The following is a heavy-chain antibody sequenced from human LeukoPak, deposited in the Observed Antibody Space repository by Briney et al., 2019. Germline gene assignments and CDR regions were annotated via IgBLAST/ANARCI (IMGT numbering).Heavy chain of an antibody. Sequence: GVLRLSCAASGFNFEDYDMSWIRQAPGKGLEWISYVAGISTTYYADSVKGRFTISRDNAKNSLYLQMNSLRAEDTAVYYCARERGVLLWFGETTTFDYWGQGTLVTVSS. CDR1: GFNFEDYD. J-gene: IGHJ4*02. D-gene: IGHD3-10*01. CDR2: VAGISTT. CDR3: ARERGVLLWFGETTTFDY. V-gene: IGHV3-11*04.